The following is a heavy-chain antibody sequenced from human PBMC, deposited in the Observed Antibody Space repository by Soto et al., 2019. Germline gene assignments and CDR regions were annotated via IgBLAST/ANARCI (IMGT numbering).Heavy chain of an antibody. Sequence: SETLSLTCTVSGGSISSYYWSWIRQPPGKGLEWIGYIYYSGSTNYNPSLKSRVTISVDTSKNQFSLKLSSVTAADTAVYYCARWEVPAAAFDYWGQGTLVTVSS. CDR1: GGSISSYY. V-gene: IGHV4-59*01. CDR3: ARWEVPAAAFDY. J-gene: IGHJ4*02. CDR2: IYYSGST. D-gene: IGHD2-2*01.